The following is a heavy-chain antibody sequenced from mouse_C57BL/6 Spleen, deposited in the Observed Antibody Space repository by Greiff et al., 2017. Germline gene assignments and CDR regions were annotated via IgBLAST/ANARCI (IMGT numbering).Heavy chain of an antibody. CDR1: GYTFTDYY. V-gene: IGHV1-26*01. Sequence: LVKPGASVKISCKASGYTFTDYYMNWVKQSHGKSLEWIGDINPNNGGTSYNQKFKGKATLTVDKSSSTAYMELRSLTSEDSAVYYCARYHYGSSYPWYFDVWGTGTTVTVSS. J-gene: IGHJ1*03. CDR3: ARYHYGSSYPWYFDV. D-gene: IGHD1-1*01. CDR2: INPNNGGT.